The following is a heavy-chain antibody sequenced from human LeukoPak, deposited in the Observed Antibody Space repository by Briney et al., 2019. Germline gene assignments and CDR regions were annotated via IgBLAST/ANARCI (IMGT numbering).Heavy chain of an antibody. CDR3: AREQSGYDGYIDY. CDR2: INPNSGGT. D-gene: IGHD5-12*01. Sequence: ASVKVSCKASGYTFTGYYMHWVRQAPGQGLEWMGWINPNSGGTNYAQKLQGRVIMTTDTSTSTAYMELRSLRSDDTAVYYCAREQSGYDGYIDYWGQGTLVTVSS. CDR1: GYTFTGYY. V-gene: IGHV1-2*02. J-gene: IGHJ4*02.